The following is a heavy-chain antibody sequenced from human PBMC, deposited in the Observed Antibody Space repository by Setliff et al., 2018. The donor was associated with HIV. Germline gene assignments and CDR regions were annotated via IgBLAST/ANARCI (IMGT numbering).Heavy chain of an antibody. Sequence: ASVKVSCKPSGYIFSNYYLHWVRQGPGQGLEWMGLINPSGAGTSYAQKFEGRVTMTRDTSTDTVYMELSSLESDDTAVYYCVRRESDYGTKAGFRYWGQGTLVTVSS. D-gene: IGHD4-17*01. J-gene: IGHJ4*02. V-gene: IGHV1-46*01. CDR3: VRRESDYGTKAGFRY. CDR2: INPSGAGT. CDR1: GYIFSNYY.